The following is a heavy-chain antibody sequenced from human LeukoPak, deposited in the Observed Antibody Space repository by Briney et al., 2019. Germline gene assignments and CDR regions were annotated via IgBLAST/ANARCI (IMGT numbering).Heavy chain of an antibody. V-gene: IGHV3-23*01. Sequence: GGSLRLSCAASGFTFSTYAMGWVRQAPGKGLEWVSTINGIGDNTHYADSVKGRFPISRDNSKNTLYLQMNSLRAEDTAVYYCAKRLWVGATSQAKDPCDYWGQGTLVGLST. J-gene: IGHJ4*02. CDR2: INGIGDNT. CDR1: GFTFSTYA. CDR3: AKRLWVGATSQAKDPCDY. D-gene: IGHD1-26*01.